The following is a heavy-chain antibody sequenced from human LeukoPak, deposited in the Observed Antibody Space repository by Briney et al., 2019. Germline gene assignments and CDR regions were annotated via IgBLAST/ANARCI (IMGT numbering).Heavy chain of an antibody. CDR1: GFTFSSYA. D-gene: IGHD2-15*01. J-gene: IGHJ4*02. CDR2: IRHTGSSI. CDR3: ARGGYCSGGSCYSNYLDY. V-gene: IGHV3-48*03. Sequence: PGGSLRLSCVASGFTFSSYAMNWVRQAPGKGLEWISYIRHTGSSIYYGDSVKGRFAISRDNAKNSLYLQVDSLRAEDTAVYYCARGGYCSGGSCYSNYLDYWGQGTLVTVSS.